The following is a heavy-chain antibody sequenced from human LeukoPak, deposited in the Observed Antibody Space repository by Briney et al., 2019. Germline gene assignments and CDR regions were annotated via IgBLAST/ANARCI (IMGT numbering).Heavy chain of an antibody. D-gene: IGHD3-10*01. V-gene: IGHV4-34*01. CDR3: AREGYGSGSYYKKPFDY. CDR2: INHSGST. CDR1: GGSFSGYY. Sequence: PSETLSLTCAVYGGSFSGYYWSWIRQPPGKGLEWIGEINHSGSTNYNPSLKSRVTISVDTSKNQFSLKLGSVTAADTAVYYCAREGYGSGSYYKKPFDYWGQGTLVTVSS. J-gene: IGHJ4*02.